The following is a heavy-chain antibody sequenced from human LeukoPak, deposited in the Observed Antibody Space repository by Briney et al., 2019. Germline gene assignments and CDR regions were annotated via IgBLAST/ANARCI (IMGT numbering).Heavy chain of an antibody. V-gene: IGHV4-34*01. CDR2: INHSGTT. J-gene: IGHJ4*02. CDR3: ARSYSGYDAVDY. CDR1: CGSFSGYY. Sequence: SETLPLTCAVYCGSFSGYYWSWIRQPPGKGLEWIGEINHSGTTNYNPSLKSRVTISVDTSKNQFSLKLSPVTAADTAVYYCARSYSGYDAVDYWGQGTLVTVSS. D-gene: IGHD5-12*01.